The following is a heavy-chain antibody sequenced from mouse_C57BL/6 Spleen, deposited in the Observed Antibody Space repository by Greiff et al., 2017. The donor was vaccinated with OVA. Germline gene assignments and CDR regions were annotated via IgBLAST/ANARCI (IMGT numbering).Heavy chain of an antibody. V-gene: IGHV14-2*01. CDR2: IDPEDGDT. J-gene: IGHJ3*01. CDR1: GFNIKDYY. Sequence: VQLQQSGAELVKPGASVKFSCTASGFNIKDYYMHWVHQSTEKGLEWIARIDPEDGDTKYAPKFQGKSTISADTSSNTAYLQLSSLSSEDTAVYYCARPTDYDDTWFAYWGQGTMVTVSA. D-gene: IGHD2-4*01. CDR3: ARPTDYDDTWFAY.